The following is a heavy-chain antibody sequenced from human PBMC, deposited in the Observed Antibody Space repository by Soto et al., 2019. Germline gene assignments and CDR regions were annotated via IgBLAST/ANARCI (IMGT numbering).Heavy chain of an antibody. V-gene: IGHV3-11*01. CDR1: GFTFSDYD. D-gene: IGHD2-21*01. CDR2: ISSSGSNI. CDR3: ARVWGYYFDY. J-gene: IGHJ4*02. Sequence: PGGSLRLSCAASGFTFSDYDLSWIRQAPGKGLEWVSYISSSGSNIYYADSVKGRFTISRDNAKNSLYLQMNSLRAEDTAVYYCARVWGYYFDYWGQGTLVTVSS.